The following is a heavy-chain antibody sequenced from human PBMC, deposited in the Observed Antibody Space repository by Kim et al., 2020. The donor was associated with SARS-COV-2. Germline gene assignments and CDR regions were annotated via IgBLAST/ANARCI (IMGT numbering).Heavy chain of an antibody. CDR1: GGTFSSYA. D-gene: IGHD4-17*01. V-gene: IGHV1-69*13. CDR2: IIPIFGTA. J-gene: IGHJ6*02. Sequence: SVKVSCKASGGTFSSYAISWVRQAPGQGLEWMGGIIPIFGTANYAQKFQGRVTITADESTSTAYMELSSLRSEDTAVYYCARMTTVVTPIGYYYYGMDVWGQGTTVTVSS. CDR3: ARMTTVVTPIGYYYYGMDV.